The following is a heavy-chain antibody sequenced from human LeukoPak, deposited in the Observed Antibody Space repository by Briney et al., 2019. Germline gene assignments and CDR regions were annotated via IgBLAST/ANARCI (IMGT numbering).Heavy chain of an antibody. Sequence: PGGSLRLSCAASGFTFSSYSMNWVRQAPGKGLEWVSSISSSSSYIYYADSVKGRFTISRDNAKNSLYLQMNSLRAEDTAVYYCARDGGNQWRGFDYWGQGTLVTVSS. CDR1: GFTFSSYS. D-gene: IGHD6-19*01. CDR3: ARDGGNQWRGFDY. CDR2: ISSSSSYI. J-gene: IGHJ4*02. V-gene: IGHV3-21*01.